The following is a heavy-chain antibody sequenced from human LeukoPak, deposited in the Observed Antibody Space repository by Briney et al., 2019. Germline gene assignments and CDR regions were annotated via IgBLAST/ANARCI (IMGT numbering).Heavy chain of an antibody. J-gene: IGHJ4*02. V-gene: IGHV3-11*01. CDR1: GFLFSDYG. CDR2: ISSSGSTI. D-gene: IGHD6-6*01. CDR3: ARGGHSSSLFDY. Sequence: PGGSLRLSCAASGFLFSDYGMHWVRQAPGKGLEWVSYISSSGSTIYYADSVKGRFTISRDNAKNSLYLQMNSLRAEDTAVYYCARGGHSSSLFDYWGQGTLVTVSS.